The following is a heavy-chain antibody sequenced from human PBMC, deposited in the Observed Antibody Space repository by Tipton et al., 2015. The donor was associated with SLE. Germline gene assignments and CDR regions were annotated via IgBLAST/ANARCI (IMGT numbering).Heavy chain of an antibody. V-gene: IGHV1-18*04. CDR3: ARQRPKIWYYDMDV. J-gene: IGHJ6*02. D-gene: IGHD2-15*01. CDR2: ISGYNDNT. Sequence: QLVQSGAEVKKPGASVKVSCKASGYTFTGYYMHWVRQAPGQGLEWMGWISGYNDNTNYTEKFQGRVNMTTDRSTSTAYMELRSLRSDDTAVYYCARQRPKIWYYDMDVWGQGTTVTVSS. CDR1: GYTFTGYY.